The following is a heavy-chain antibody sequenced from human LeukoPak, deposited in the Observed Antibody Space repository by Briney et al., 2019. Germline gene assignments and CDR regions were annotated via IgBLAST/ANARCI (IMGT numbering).Heavy chain of an antibody. D-gene: IGHD3-10*01. V-gene: IGHV3-23*01. CDR1: GFTFSSYA. CDR2: ISGSGGST. J-gene: IGHJ4*02. Sequence: PGGSLRLSCAASGFTFSSYAMSWVRQAPGKGLEWVSAISGSGGSTYYADSVKGRFTISRDNSKNTLSLQMNSLRAEDTAVYYCAKGSMVRGVLYFDYWGQGTLVTVSS. CDR3: AKGSMVRGVLYFDY.